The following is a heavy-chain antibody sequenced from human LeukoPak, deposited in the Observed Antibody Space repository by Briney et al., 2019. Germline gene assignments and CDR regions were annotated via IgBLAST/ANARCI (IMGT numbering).Heavy chain of an antibody. D-gene: IGHD6-19*01. CDR1: GFSFSFSN. Sequence: GGSLRLSCAASGFSFSFSNMNWVRQAPGKGLEWVSYISSTNGHTYYADSVNGRFTISRDTAKNSLYLQMNSLRVEDTAIYFCARDRDSGGLYGGADLWGQGVLVTVS. J-gene: IGHJ5*02. CDR3: ARDRDSGGLYGGADL. CDR2: ISSTNGHT. V-gene: IGHV3-21*03.